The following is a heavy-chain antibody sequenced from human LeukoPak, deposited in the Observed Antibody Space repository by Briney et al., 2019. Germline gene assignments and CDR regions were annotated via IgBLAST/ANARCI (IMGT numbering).Heavy chain of an antibody. Sequence: GGSLRPSCAASGLTLSRCAMSWVRQAPGKGLEWVSSISISGDTYYADSVKGRFTLSRDNSMDTLYLQMNSLRVEDTAVYYCAKELRPNDNWGQGTMVTVSS. CDR2: ISISGDT. CDR1: GLTLSRCA. J-gene: IGHJ3*02. CDR3: AKELRPNDN. V-gene: IGHV3-23*01. D-gene: IGHD2-15*01.